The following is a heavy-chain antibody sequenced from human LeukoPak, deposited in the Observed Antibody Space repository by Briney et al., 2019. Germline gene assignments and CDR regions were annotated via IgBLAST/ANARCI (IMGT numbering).Heavy chain of an antibody. V-gene: IGHV4-4*07. CDR1: GGSISSYY. CDR2: IYTSGTT. Sequence: PSETLSLTCTVSGGSISSYYWSWIRQPAGKGLEWIGRIYTSGTTHYSPSLKSRVTMSVDTSKNQFSLKLSSVTAADTAVYYCARDLSSTSYNYWGQGTLVTVSS. J-gene: IGHJ4*02. CDR3: ARDLSSTSYNY. D-gene: IGHD2-2*01.